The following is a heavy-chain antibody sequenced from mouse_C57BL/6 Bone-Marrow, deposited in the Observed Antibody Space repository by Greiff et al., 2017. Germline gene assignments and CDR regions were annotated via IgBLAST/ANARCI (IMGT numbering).Heavy chain of an antibody. V-gene: IGHV1-74*01. CDR2: IHPSDSDS. Sequence: QVQLQQPGAELVKPGASVKVSCKASGYTFTSYWMHWVKQRPGQGLEWIGRIHPSDSDSNSYQKFKGKATLTVDKASRTAYMQLSRLTSEDSAVYCCAIRDGYDHAMDYWGQGTSVTVSS. CDR1: GYTFTSYW. D-gene: IGHD2-2*01. J-gene: IGHJ4*01. CDR3: AIRDGYDHAMDY.